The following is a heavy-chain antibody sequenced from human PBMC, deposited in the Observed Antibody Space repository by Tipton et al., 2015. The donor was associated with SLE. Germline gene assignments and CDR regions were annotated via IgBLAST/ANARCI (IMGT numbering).Heavy chain of an antibody. CDR3: ASLAGTYSSYFRDY. J-gene: IGHJ4*02. Sequence: TLSLTCTVSGGSISSSSYYWGWIRPPPGKGLEWIGSMHHTGATYSSPSLKSRVTLSLDKSQNQFSLKLTSVTAADTAVYYCASLAGTYSSYFRDYWGRGALVSVSS. CDR1: GGSISSSSYY. V-gene: IGHV4-39*07. D-gene: IGHD1-26*01. CDR2: MHHTGAT.